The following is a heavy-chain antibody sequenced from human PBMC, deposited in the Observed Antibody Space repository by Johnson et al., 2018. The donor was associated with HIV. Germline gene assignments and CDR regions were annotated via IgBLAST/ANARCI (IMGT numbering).Heavy chain of an antibody. CDR3: TTERHQLLNRDAFDI. CDR1: GFTFDDYG. V-gene: IGHV3-20*04. D-gene: IGHD6-13*01. J-gene: IGHJ3*02. Sequence: VQLVQSGGGVVRPGGSLRLSCAASGFTFDDYGMSWVRQAPGTGLEWVSDINWNGGSTGYADSVKGRFTISRDNDENSLNLQMNSLRAEDTAVYYCTTERHQLLNRDAFDIWGQGTMGTVS. CDR2: INWNGGST.